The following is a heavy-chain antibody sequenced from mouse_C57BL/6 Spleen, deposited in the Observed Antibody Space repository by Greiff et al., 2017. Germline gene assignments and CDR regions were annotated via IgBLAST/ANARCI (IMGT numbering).Heavy chain of an antibody. V-gene: IGHV1-72*01. CDR2: IDPYSGGT. CDR3: ARVENYFDD. J-gene: IGHJ2*01. Sequence: QVQLQQPGAELVKPGASVKLSCKASGYTFPSSWLHWVKLRPGRGLEWIGRIDPYSGGTKYNEKFKSKATLTVDKPSSTAYMQLSSLTSEDSAVYYCARVENYFDDWGQGTTRTVSS. CDR1: GYTFPSSW.